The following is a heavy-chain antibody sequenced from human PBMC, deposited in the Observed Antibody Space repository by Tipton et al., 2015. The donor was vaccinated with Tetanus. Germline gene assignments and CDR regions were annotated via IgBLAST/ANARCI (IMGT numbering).Heavy chain of an antibody. D-gene: IGHD3-22*01. CDR1: GFTFSSYA. Sequence: SLRLSCAASGFTFSSYAMSWVRQAPGKGLEWVSAISGSGGSTYYADSVKGRFTISRDNSKNTLYLQMNSLRAEDTAVYYCAKDHYDSSGYYLPWECWGQGTLVTVSS. CDR2: ISGSGGST. V-gene: IGHV3-23*01. J-gene: IGHJ4*02. CDR3: AKDHYDSSGYYLPWEC.